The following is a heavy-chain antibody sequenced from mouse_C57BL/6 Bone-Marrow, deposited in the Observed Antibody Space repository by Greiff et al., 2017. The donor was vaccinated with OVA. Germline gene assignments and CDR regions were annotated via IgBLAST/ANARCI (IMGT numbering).Heavy chain of an antibody. V-gene: IGHV1-4*01. D-gene: IGHD1-1*01. J-gene: IGHJ2*01. CDR1: GYTFTSYT. Sequence: VQLQQSGAELARPGASVKMSCKASGYTFTSYTMHWVKQRPGQGLEWIGYINPSSGYTKYNQKFKDKATLTADKSSSTAYMHLRSLTSEYSAVYYCASGMIPYYYGSDYWGQGTTLTVSS. CDR3: ASGMIPYYYGSDY. CDR2: INPSSGYT.